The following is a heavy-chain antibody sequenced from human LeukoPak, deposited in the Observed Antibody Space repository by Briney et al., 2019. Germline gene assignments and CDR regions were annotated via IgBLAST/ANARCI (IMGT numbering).Heavy chain of an antibody. D-gene: IGHD6-19*01. V-gene: IGHV4-4*09. CDR2: IYHSRNT. CDR1: GASMSSNY. CDR3: ASTRRAAVAGRFDS. Sequence: KTSETLSLTCNVYGASMSSNYWSWIRQPPGKGLEWIGYIYHSRNTNYSPSLESRVTMSVDESKNQFSLRVHFVSAADTAVYYCASTRRAAVAGRFDSWGQGTLVTVSS. J-gene: IGHJ4*02.